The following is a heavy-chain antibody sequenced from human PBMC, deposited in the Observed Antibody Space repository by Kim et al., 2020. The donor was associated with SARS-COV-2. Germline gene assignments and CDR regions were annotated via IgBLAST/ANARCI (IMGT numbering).Heavy chain of an antibody. J-gene: IGHJ4*02. CDR3: ARDILTGYYRYDY. D-gene: IGHD3-9*01. Sequence: YNPSLKSRVTISVDTSKNQCALKLRYVTAADTAVYYCARDILTGYYRYDYWGQGTLVTVSS. V-gene: IGHV4-39*06.